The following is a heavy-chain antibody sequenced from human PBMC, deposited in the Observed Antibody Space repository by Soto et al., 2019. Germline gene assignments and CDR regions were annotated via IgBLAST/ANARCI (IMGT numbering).Heavy chain of an antibody. CDR1: GFSFRDYA. Sequence: QVQLVESGGGVVQPGRSLRLSCAASGFSFRDYAMHWVRQAPGKGLEWVAIISYDASSKYNADSVKGRFTISRDNSKNTLYLQMNSLRTEATAVYYCAAAYINSWHNFVYWGQGTLVTVSS. CDR3: AAAYINSWHNFVY. J-gene: IGHJ4*02. D-gene: IGHD6-13*01. CDR2: ISYDASSK. V-gene: IGHV3-30-3*01.